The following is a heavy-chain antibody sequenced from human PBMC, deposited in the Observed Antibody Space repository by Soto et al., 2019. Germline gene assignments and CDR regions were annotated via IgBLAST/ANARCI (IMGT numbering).Heavy chain of an antibody. J-gene: IGHJ4*02. CDR3: ARATGYTLDY. CDR2: SSSSGSTT. D-gene: IGHD1-1*01. CDR1: GFTFSIYE. Sequence: PGGSLRLSCAASGFTFSIYEMNWVRQAPGKGLEWVSYSSSSGSTTFYADSVKGRFTISRDNAKNSLYLQMNSLRGEDTAFYYSARATGYTLDYWGQGTLVTVSS. V-gene: IGHV3-48*03.